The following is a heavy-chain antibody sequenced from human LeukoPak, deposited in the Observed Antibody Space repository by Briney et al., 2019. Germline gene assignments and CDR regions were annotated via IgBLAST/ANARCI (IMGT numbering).Heavy chain of an antibody. CDR2: IYPGDSDT. CDR1: GYSFTSYW. J-gene: IGHJ5*02. V-gene: IGHV5-51*01. Sequence: GESLRISCKGSGYSFTSYWIGWVRQMPGKGLERMGIIYPGDSDTRNSPSFQGQVTISADKSISTAYLQWRSLEASDTAMYYCVRAVGSSWYWFDPWGQGTLVTVSS. D-gene: IGHD6-13*01. CDR3: VRAVGSSWYWFDP.